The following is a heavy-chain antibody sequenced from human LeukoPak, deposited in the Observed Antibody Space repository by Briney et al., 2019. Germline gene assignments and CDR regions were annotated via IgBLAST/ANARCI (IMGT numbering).Heavy chain of an antibody. CDR2: IRQDGGET. D-gene: IGHD3-22*01. Sequence: GGSLRLSCEASGLTFRRDWMGWVRQAPGKGLEGVANIRQDGGETYYGDPVKGRFIISRDNAKNSLFLQMNRLRAEDTAVYYCATYSSLNTREFQYWGQGTLVTVSP. CDR1: GLTFRRDW. CDR3: ATYSSLNTREFQY. J-gene: IGHJ1*01. V-gene: IGHV3-7*01.